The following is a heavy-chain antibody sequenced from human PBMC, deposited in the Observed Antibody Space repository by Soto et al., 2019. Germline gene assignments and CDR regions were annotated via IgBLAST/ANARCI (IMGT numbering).Heavy chain of an antibody. Sequence: GASVKVSCKASGYTFTSYYMHWVRQAPGQGLEWMGIINPSGGSTSYAQKFQGRVTMTRDTSTGTVYMELSSLRSEDTAVYFCANLRAHGIDVWGQGTTVTVSS. CDR2: INPSGGST. CDR3: ANLRAHGIDV. D-gene: IGHD3-9*01. J-gene: IGHJ6*02. V-gene: IGHV1-46*01. CDR1: GYTFTSYY.